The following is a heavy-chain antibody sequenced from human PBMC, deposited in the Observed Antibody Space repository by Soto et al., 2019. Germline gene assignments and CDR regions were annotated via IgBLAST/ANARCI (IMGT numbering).Heavy chain of an antibody. CDR1: GFTFSSYW. J-gene: IGHJ6*02. CDR2: INSDGSST. CDR3: ARGFLSYDSSGYYYYYGMDV. D-gene: IGHD3-22*01. V-gene: IGHV3-74*01. Sequence: EVQLVESGGGLVQPGGSLRLSCAASGFTFSSYWMHWVRQAPGKGLVWVSRINSDGSSTSYADSVKGRFTISRDNAKNTLYLQMNSLRAEDTAVYYCARGFLSYDSSGYYYYYGMDVWGQGTTVTVSS.